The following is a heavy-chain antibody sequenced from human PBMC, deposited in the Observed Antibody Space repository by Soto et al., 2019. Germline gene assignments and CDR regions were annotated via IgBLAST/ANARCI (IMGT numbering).Heavy chain of an antibody. CDR1: GFTFSSYA. D-gene: IGHD4-17*01. Sequence: QVQLVESGGGVVQPGRSLRLSCAASGFTFSSYAMHWVRQAPGKGLEWVAVISYDGSNKYYADSVKGRFTISRGNSKNTLYLQINSLRAEDTAVYYCASDGPTVTTNYFDYWGQGTLVTVSS. V-gene: IGHV3-30-3*01. CDR2: ISYDGSNK. J-gene: IGHJ4*02. CDR3: ASDGPTVTTNYFDY.